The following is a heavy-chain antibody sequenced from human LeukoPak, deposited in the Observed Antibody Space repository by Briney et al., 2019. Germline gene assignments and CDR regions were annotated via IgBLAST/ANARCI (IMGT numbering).Heavy chain of an antibody. V-gene: IGHV3-30*03. CDR3: ARDQRYCSSSSCPWEPFDY. Sequence: GGSLRLSCAASGFTFSSYGMYWVRQAPGKGLEWVAVISYHGSNKYYADSVKGRFTISRDNSKNTLYLQMNSLRGEDTAVYYCARDQRYCSSSSCPWEPFDYWGQGTLVTVSS. CDR2: ISYHGSNK. J-gene: IGHJ4*02. D-gene: IGHD2-2*01. CDR1: GFTFSSYG.